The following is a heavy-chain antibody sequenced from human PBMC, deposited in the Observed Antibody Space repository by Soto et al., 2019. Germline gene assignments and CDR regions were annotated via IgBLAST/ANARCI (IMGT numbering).Heavy chain of an antibody. D-gene: IGHD3-3*01. CDR1: GFTFSSYG. CDR3: AKEVWSGPMDV. Sequence: QVQLVESGGGVVQPGRSLRLSCAASGFTFSSYGMHWVRQAPGKGLEWVAVIAYDGSNKYYADYVKGRFTISRDNSQNTLYLQMNSLIAEDTAVYYCAKEVWSGPMDVWGQGTTVTVSS. CDR2: IAYDGSNK. J-gene: IGHJ6*02. V-gene: IGHV3-30*18.